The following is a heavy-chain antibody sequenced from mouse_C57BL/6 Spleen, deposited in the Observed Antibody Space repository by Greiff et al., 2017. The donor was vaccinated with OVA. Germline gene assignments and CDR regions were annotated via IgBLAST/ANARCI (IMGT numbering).Heavy chain of an antibody. CDR3: ARDLRGFDFFDY. CDR1: GFTFSSYA. CDR2: ISDGGSYT. V-gene: IGHV5-4*01. Sequence: EVHLVESGGGLVKPGGSLKLSCAASGFTFSSYAMSWVRQTPEKRLEWVATISDGGSYTYYPDNVKGRFTISRDNAKNNLYLQMSHLKSEDTAMYYCARDLRGFDFFDYWGQGTTLTVSS. D-gene: IGHD3-2*02. J-gene: IGHJ2*01.